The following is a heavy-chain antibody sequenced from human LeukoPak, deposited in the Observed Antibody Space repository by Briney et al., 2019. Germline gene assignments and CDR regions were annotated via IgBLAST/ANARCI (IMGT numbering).Heavy chain of an antibody. CDR2: IYHSEST. V-gene: IGHV4-38-2*01. D-gene: IGHD7-27*01. CDR1: GYSISSGYY. Sequence: PSETLSLTCAVSGYSISSGYYRGWIRQPPGKGLEWIGSIYHSESTYYNPSLKSRVTISVDTSKNQFSLKLSSVTAADTAVYYCARLPGAHYFDYWGQGTLVTVSS. CDR3: ARLPGAHYFDY. J-gene: IGHJ4*02.